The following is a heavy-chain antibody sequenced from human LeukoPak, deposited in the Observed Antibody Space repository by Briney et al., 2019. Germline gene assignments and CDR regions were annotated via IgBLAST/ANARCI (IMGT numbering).Heavy chain of an antibody. CDR3: ARDPEYSSGYFGRHNFDH. V-gene: IGHV3-33*01. Sequence: GWSLRLSCAASGFTFSSYGMHWVRPAPGKGLEWVAIIWYDGSHKYYADSVKGRFTISRDNSKNTLYLQTNSLRAEDTAVYYCARDPEYSSGYFGRHNFDHWGQGTLVTVSS. CDR1: GFTFSSYG. J-gene: IGHJ4*02. CDR2: IWYDGSHK. D-gene: IGHD6-19*01.